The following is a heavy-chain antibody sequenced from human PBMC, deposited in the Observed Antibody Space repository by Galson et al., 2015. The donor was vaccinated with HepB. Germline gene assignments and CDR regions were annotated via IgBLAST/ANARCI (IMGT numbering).Heavy chain of an antibody. CDR3: ARDGVGYSYGFFGTDFDY. V-gene: IGHV3-30*04. J-gene: IGHJ4*02. CDR2: ISYDGSNK. CDR1: GFTFSSYA. D-gene: IGHD5-18*01. Sequence: SLRLSCAASGFTFSSYAMHWVRQAPGKGLEWVAVISYDGSNKYYADSVKGRFTISRDNSKNTLYLQMNSLRAEDTAVYYCARDGVGYSYGFFGTDFDYWGQGTLVTVSS.